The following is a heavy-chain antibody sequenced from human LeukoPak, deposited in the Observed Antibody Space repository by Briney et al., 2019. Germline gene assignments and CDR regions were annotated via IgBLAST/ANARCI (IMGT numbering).Heavy chain of an antibody. CDR3: ARDERYCSGGSCSDYGDYGGYFDY. D-gene: IGHD2-15*01. V-gene: IGHV1-3*03. Sequence: ASVKVSCKASGYTFTSYAMHWVRQAPGQRLEWMGWINAGNGNTKYSQEFQGRVTITRDTSASTTYMELSSLRSEDMAVYYCARDERYCSGGSCSDYGDYGGYFDYWGQGTLVTVSS. CDR1: GYTFTSYA. CDR2: INAGNGNT. J-gene: IGHJ4*02.